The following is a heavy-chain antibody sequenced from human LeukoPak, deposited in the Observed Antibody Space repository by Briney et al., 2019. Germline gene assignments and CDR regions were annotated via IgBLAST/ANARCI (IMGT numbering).Heavy chain of an antibody. D-gene: IGHD3-22*01. J-gene: IGHJ4*02. CDR3: ARELYYYDSSGYPGAFDY. CDR2: ISYDGSNK. Sequence: PGRSLRLSCAASGFTFSSYAMHWVRQAPGKGLEWVAVISYDGSNKYYADSAKGRFTISRDNSKNTLYLQMNSLRAEDTAVYYCARELYYYDSSGYPGAFDYWGQGTLVTVSS. CDR1: GFTFSSYA. V-gene: IGHV3-30*04.